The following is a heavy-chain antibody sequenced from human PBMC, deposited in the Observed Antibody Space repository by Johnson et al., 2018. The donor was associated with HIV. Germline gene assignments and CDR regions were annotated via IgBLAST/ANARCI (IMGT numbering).Heavy chain of an antibody. J-gene: IGHJ3*02. CDR2: ISYDGSNK. CDR3: ARDSGKKRSSSPGPDAFDI. CDR1: GFTFSSYA. D-gene: IGHD6-6*01. V-gene: IGHV3-30-3*01. Sequence: QVQLVESGGGLVQPGGSLRLSCAASGFTFSSYAMHWVRQAPGKGLEWVAVISYDGSNKYYADSVKGRFTISRDNSKNTLYLQMNSLRAEDTAVYYCARDSGKKRSSSPGPDAFDIWGQGTMVTVSS.